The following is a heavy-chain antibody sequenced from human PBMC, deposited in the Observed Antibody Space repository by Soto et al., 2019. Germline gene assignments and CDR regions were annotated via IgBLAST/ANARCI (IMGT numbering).Heavy chain of an antibody. CDR1: GGSISSYY. CDR3: ARGGNEYYYDSSGYFSLDYYGMDV. J-gene: IGHJ6*02. D-gene: IGHD3-22*01. CDR2: IYYSGST. V-gene: IGHV4-59*01. Sequence: SETLSLTCTVSGGSISSYYWSWIRQPPGKGLEWIGYIYYSGSTNYNPSLKSRVTISVDTSKNQFSLKLSSVTAADTAVYYCARGGNEYYYDSSGYFSLDYYGMDVWGQGTTVTVSS.